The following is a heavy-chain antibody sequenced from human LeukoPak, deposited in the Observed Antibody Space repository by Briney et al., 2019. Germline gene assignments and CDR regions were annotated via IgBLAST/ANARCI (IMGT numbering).Heavy chain of an antibody. V-gene: IGHV4-38-2*01. CDR1: GHSISSGSY. CDR2: MYHSGST. J-gene: IGHJ5*02. CDR3: ARTYYYGSFEKNRFDP. D-gene: IGHD3-10*01. Sequence: SETLSLTCAVSGHSISSGSYWGWIRQPPGKGLEWIGSMYHSGSTFYNPSLMSRVTISVDTSNNQFSLKLSSVTAADTAAYYCARTYYYGSFEKNRFDPWGQGTLVTVSS.